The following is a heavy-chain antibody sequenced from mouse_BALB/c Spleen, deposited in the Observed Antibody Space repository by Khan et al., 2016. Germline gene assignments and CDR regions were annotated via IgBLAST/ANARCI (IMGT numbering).Heavy chain of an antibody. CDR3: ARQPYYHYYIMDY. D-gene: IGHD2-10*01. CDR1: GFSLTNYG. J-gene: IGHJ4*01. V-gene: IGHV2-6-1*01. CDR2: IWSDGST. Sequence: VQLQESGPGLVAPSQSLSITCTISGFSLTNYGIHWVRQPPGKGLEWLVVIWSDGSTTYNSDLKSRLSISKDNSKRQVFLKMNSLQTDDTAMYYCARQPYYHYYIMDYWGQGTSVTVSS.